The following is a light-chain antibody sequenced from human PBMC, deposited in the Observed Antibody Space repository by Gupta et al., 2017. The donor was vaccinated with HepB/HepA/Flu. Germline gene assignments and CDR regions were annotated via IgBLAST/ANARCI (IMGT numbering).Light chain of an antibody. Sequence: QSVLTQPPSVSEAPRKRVTSSSTGSSSNIGAGYDVHWYQQLPGTAPKLLIYGNSNRPSGVPDRFSGSKSGTSASPAITGLQAEDEADYYCQSYDSSLSGVVFGGGTKLTVL. J-gene: IGLJ2*01. CDR2: GNS. V-gene: IGLV1-40*01. CDR1: SSNIGAGYD. CDR3: QSYDSSLSGVV.